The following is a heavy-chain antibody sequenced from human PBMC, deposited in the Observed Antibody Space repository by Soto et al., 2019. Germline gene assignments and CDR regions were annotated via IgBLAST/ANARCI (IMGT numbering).Heavy chain of an antibody. CDR1: GYTFTSYG. CDR3: ARAGETYYYGAGSLGGMDV. Sequence: QVQLVQSGAEVKKPGASVKVSCKASGYTFTSYGISWVRQAPGQGLEWMGWISAYNGNTNYAQKHQGRVTMTPDTTTSTAYMELRSLRSDDTAVYYCARAGETYYYGAGSLGGMDVWGQGTTVTVSS. V-gene: IGHV1-18*01. D-gene: IGHD3-10*01. CDR2: ISAYNGNT. J-gene: IGHJ6*02.